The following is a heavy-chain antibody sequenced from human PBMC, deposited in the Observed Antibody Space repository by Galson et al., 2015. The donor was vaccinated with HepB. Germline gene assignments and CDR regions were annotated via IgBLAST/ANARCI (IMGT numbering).Heavy chain of an antibody. CDR1: GFTFSNYV. V-gene: IGHV3-23*01. CDR2: ISPNGDST. CDR3: ARLRYYFDNSGDLVRYFDL. Sequence: SLRLSCATSGFTFSNYVMNWVRQAPGRGLEWVSSISPNGDSTYYTDSVKGRVTIARDTSASTAYMELSSLRSEDTAVYYCARLRYYFDNSGDLVRYFDLWGRGSLVTVSS. J-gene: IGHJ2*01. D-gene: IGHD3-22*01.